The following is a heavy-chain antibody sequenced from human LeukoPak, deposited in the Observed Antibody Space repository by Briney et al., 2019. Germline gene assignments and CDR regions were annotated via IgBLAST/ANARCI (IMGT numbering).Heavy chain of an antibody. CDR1: GFTLGDYV. V-gene: IGHV3-49*03. Sequence: PGGSLRLSCSASGFTLGDYVMGWFRQAPGKGLEWVGFIRSKAYGGTTEYAASVKDRFTVSRDDSKSVVYLQINSLKIEDTAVYHCTRVPNDWGSPSPFDYWGQGTLVTVSS. CDR2: IRSKAYGGTT. J-gene: IGHJ4*01. CDR3: TRVPNDWGSPSPFDY. D-gene: IGHD3-9*01.